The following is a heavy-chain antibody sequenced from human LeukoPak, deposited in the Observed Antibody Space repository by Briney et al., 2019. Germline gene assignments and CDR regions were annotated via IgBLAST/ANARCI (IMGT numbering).Heavy chain of an antibody. D-gene: IGHD5-18*01. CDR2: IYYTGTP. CDR1: GDSISGSNYF. J-gene: IGHJ6*03. V-gene: IGHV4-39*01. CDR3: ARHVTLQLRLYYYYYYMDV. Sequence: AETLSLTCTVSGDSISGSNYFWGWIRQSPGKGLEWIGNIYYTGTPFYNSSLKSRVTISIDTSKNQFSLKLSSVTAADTAVYYCARHVTLQLRLYYYYYYMDVWGKGTTVTVSS.